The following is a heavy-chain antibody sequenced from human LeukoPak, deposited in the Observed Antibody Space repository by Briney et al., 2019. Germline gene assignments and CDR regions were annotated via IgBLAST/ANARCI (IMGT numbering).Heavy chain of an antibody. D-gene: IGHD5-24*01. V-gene: IGHV3-11*01. CDR3: ARLEVYYYYGMDV. J-gene: IGHJ6*02. CDR1: GFTFSDYY. CDR2: ISKSGDSI. Sequence: GGSLRLSCVASGFTFSDYYMSWFRQAPGKGLEWVSYISKSGDSIYYADSVKGRFTISRDNAKNSLYLQMNSLRAEDTAVYYCARLEVYYYYGMDVWGQGTTVTVSS.